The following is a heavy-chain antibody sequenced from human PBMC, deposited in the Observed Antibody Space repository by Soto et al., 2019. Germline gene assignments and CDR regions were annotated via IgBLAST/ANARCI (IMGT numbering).Heavy chain of an antibody. D-gene: IGHD6-13*01. V-gene: IGHV4-59*08. CDR1: GGSISSYD. J-gene: IGHJ5*02. Sequence: SETLSLTCTVSGGSISSYDVSWIRQHPGKGLEWIGYIYYSGSTNYNPSLKSRVTISVDTSKNQFSLKLSSVTAADTAVYYCARGRAAGYSSSWYNWFDPWGQGTLVTVSS. CDR2: IYYSGST. CDR3: ARGRAAGYSSSWYNWFDP.